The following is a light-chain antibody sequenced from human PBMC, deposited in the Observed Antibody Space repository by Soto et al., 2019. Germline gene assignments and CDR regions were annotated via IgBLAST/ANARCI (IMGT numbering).Light chain of an antibody. J-gene: IGLJ2*01. CDR1: SSDVGGYNY. CDR3: SSFSSITREV. Sequence: QSVLTQPASVSGSPGQSITISCTGTSSDVGGYNYVSWYQQQSGKAPKLMIHEVSNRPSGVSNRFSGSKSGNTASLTISGLQAEDEADYYCSSFSSITREVFGGGTQLTVL. V-gene: IGLV2-14*01. CDR2: EVS.